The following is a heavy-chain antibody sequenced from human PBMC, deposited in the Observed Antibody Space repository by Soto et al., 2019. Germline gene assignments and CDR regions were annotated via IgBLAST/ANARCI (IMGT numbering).Heavy chain of an antibody. J-gene: IGHJ3*02. CDR1: GDSLRSYY. CDR3: ARTGGEDAFDI. Sequence: SKTLSLTCPVSGDSLRSYYLTWMRQRPGKGLEWIGYIYYSGNTNYNPSLNSRVTVVVDPSTNQFSLKLSSVTAADTAVYYGARTGGEDAFDIWGQGPMVTVS. CDR2: IYYSGNT. V-gene: IGHV4-59*08. D-gene: IGHD3-16*01.